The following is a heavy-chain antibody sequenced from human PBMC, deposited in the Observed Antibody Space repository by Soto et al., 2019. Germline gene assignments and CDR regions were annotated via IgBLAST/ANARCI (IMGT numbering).Heavy chain of an antibody. Sequence: GGSLRLSCAASGFTFSSYAMHWVRQAPGRGLEYVSAISSNGGSTYYANSVKGRFTISRDNSKNTLYLQMGSLRAEDMAVYYCARGPGYYFDYWGQGTLVTVSS. CDR2: ISSNGGST. V-gene: IGHV3-64*01. CDR3: ARGPGYYFDY. CDR1: GFTFSSYA. J-gene: IGHJ4*02.